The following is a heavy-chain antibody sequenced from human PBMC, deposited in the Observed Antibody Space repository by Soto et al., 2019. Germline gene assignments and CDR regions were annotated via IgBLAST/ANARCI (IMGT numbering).Heavy chain of an antibody. D-gene: IGHD6-13*01. J-gene: IGHJ4*02. CDR3: ARVRRGIAAAGTDSWEFDY. V-gene: IGHV1-2*04. Sequence: ASVKVSCKASGYTFTGYYMHWLRQAPGQGLEWMGWINPNSGGTNYAQKFQGWVTMTRDTSISTAYMELSRLRSDDTAVYYCARVRRGIAAAGTDSWEFDYWGQGTLVTVSS. CDR1: GYTFTGYY. CDR2: INPNSGGT.